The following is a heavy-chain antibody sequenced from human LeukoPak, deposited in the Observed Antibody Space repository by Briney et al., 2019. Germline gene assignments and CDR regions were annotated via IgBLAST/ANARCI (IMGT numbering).Heavy chain of an antibody. J-gene: IGHJ4*02. CDR1: GYTLTELS. CDR2: FDPEDGET. D-gene: IGHD1-14*01. CDR3: ATLTQSL. V-gene: IGHV1-24*01. Sequence: ASVKVSCKVSGYTLTELSMHWVRQAPGKGLEWMGGFDPEDGETIYAQKFQGRVTMTRDTSISTAYMELSRLRSDDTAVYYCATLTQSLWGQGTLVTVSS.